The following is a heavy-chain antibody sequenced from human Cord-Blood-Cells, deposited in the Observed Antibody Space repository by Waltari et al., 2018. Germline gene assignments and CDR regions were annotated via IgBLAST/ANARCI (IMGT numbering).Heavy chain of an antibody. CDR1: GGSISSGGYY. J-gene: IGHJ4*02. Sequence: QVQLQESGPGLVKPSQTLSLPCTVSGGSISSGGYYWSWIRQHPGKGLEWIGYIYDRASTYYNPPLKSRVTRSVDTSKNQCSLKLSSVTAAHTAVYYCARARRDGYNPFDYWGQGTLVTVSS. V-gene: IGHV4-31*03. D-gene: IGHD5-12*01. CDR2: IYDRAST. CDR3: ARARRDGYNPFDY.